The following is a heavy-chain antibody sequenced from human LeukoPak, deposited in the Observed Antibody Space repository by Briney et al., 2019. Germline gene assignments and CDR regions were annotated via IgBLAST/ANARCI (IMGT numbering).Heavy chain of an antibody. CDR2: IYHSGAT. D-gene: IGHD1-26*01. CDR3: ARGPQLELALYWFDP. CDR1: GDSISSGGYS. V-gene: IGHV4-30-2*06. Sequence: PSETLSLTCAVPGDSISSGGYSWSWIRQSPGKGLEWIGYIYHSGATYSNPSLRSRLSLSLDGSRNHFSLRLTSVTAADTAVYYCARGPQLELALYWFDPWGQGMLVTVSS. J-gene: IGHJ5*02.